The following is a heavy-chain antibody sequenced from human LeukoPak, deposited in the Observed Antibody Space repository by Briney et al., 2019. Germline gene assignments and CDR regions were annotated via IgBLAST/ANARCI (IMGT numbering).Heavy chain of an antibody. CDR3: AKDLGGYCSSTSCYSLDY. J-gene: IGHJ4*02. Sequence: GRSLRLSCAASGFTFSSYGMHWVRQAPGKGLEWVAVIWYDGSNKYYADSVKGRFTISRDNSKNTLYLQMNSLRAEDTAVYCCAKDLGGYCSSTSCYSLDYWGQGTLVTVSS. CDR2: IWYDGSNK. CDR1: GFTFSSYG. V-gene: IGHV3-33*06. D-gene: IGHD2-2*01.